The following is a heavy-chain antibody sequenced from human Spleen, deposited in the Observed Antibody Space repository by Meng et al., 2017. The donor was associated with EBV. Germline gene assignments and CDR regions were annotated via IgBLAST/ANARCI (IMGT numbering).Heavy chain of an antibody. Sequence: QVQLVQAATEVRKPGASVKVSCKASGYTFTDYYIHWVRQAPGQGFEWMGWMNPESSNTGYAQKFQGRVTMTRDTSTSTAYMELSSLISEDTAVYYCARATRNQLLSDSWGQGTLVTVSS. CDR2: MNPESSNT. V-gene: IGHV1-8*02. CDR1: GYTFTDYY. D-gene: IGHD2-2*01. CDR3: ARATRNQLLSDS. J-gene: IGHJ4*02.